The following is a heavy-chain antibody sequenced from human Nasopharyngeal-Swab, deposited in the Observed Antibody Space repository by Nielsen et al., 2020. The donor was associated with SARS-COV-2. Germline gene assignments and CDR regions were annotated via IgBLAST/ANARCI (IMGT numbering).Heavy chain of an antibody. Sequence: RQAPGKGLEWIGRFYTSGSTNYNPSLRSGVSMSVDTSKNQFSLKVSSVAAADTAVYYCARGGRAETAPVDIWGQGTMVTVSS. D-gene: IGHD1-14*01. CDR3: ARGGRAETAPVDI. J-gene: IGHJ3*02. CDR2: FYTSGST. V-gene: IGHV4-4*07.